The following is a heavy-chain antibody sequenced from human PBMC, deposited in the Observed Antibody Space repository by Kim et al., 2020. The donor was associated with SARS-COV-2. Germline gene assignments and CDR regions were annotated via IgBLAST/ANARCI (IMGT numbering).Heavy chain of an antibody. CDR1: GFTFSSYG. Sequence: GGSLRLSCAASGFTFSSYGMHWVRQAPGKGLERVAVIWYDGSNKYYADSVKGRFTIARDNSKNTLYLQMNSLRAEDTAVYYCARDPDGSGKGWFDPWGQGTLVTVSS. D-gene: IGHD3-10*01. V-gene: IGHV3-33*01. CDR2: IWYDGSNK. J-gene: IGHJ5*02. CDR3: ARDPDGSGKGWFDP.